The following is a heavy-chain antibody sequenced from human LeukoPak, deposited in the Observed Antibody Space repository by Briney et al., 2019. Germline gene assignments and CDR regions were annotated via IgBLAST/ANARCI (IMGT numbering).Heavy chain of an antibody. D-gene: IGHD3-16*01. CDR1: GFGFNTFE. V-gene: IGHV3-48*03. J-gene: IGHJ4*02. CDR3: VGGGVEYFDY. Sequence: PGGSLRLSCAASGFGFNTFEMNWVRQAPGKGLEWISYISGGSGTKYYADSVKGRFTISRDNAKKSLFLQMNSLRAEDTAVYYCVGGGVEYFDYWGQGTLVTVSS. CDR2: ISGGSGTK.